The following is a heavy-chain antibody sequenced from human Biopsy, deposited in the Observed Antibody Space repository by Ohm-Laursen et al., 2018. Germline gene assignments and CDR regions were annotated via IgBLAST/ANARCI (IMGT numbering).Heavy chain of an antibody. CDR3: AKHGSGWTGDDALHI. V-gene: IGHV4-59*08. D-gene: IGHD6-19*01. CDR2: ISYSGST. Sequence: GTLSLTCTVSGGSISGSSWSWIRQAPGRGLEWVGYISYSGSTSNNPSLKSRITISVDTSKNQISLKVASVTAADTAVYYCAKHGSGWTGDDALHIWGQGTMVTVSS. CDR1: GGSISGSS. J-gene: IGHJ3*02.